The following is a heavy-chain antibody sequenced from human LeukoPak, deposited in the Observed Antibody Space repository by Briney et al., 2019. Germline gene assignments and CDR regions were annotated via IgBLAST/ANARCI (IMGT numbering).Heavy chain of an antibody. CDR2: IYSGGST. V-gene: IGHV3-53*04. CDR1: GFTVSSNY. Sequence: GGSLRLSCAASGFTVSSNYMSWVRQAPGKGLEWVSVIYSGGSTYYADSVKGRFTISRHNSKNTLYLQMNSLRAEDTAVYYCARLYGTFLEWSPYFDYWGQGTLVTVSS. CDR3: ARLYGTFLEWSPYFDY. D-gene: IGHD3-3*02. J-gene: IGHJ4*02.